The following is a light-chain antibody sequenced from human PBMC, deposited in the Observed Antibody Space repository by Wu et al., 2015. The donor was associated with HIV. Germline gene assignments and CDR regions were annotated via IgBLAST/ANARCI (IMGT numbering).Light chain of an antibody. J-gene: IGKJ1*01. CDR2: GVS. V-gene: IGKV3-20*01. CDR3: HQYGSSPQT. CDR1: QDVSSTY. Sequence: EIVLTQSPGTLSLSPGERATLSCRATQDVSSTYLGWYQQKPGQAPRLLIYGVSSRATGIPDRFSGSGSGTDFTLTISRLEPEDFEVYYCHQYGSSPQTFGQGTKVEIK.